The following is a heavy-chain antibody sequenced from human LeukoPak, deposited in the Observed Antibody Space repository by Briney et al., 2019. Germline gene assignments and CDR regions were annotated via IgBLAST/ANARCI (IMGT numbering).Heavy chain of an antibody. V-gene: IGHV3-30*02. D-gene: IGHD3-10*01. CDR2: IWYDGGNK. J-gene: IGHJ4*02. CDR1: RFTFSNYG. Sequence: GGALRLSCAASRFTFSNYGMHSVCQAPGRGLEWVAFIWYDGGNKYYADSVKGRFTISRDNSKNTLYLQMNSLRAEDTAVYYCAKDPGAHYYGSGSYRRGSYFDYWGQGTLVTVSS. CDR3: AKDPGAHYYGSGSYRRGSYFDY.